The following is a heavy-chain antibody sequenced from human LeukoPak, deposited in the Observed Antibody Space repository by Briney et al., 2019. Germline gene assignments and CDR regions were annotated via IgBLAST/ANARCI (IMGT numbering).Heavy chain of an antibody. CDR1: GGTFSSYA. CDR3: AILWFGELLKPS. V-gene: IGHV1-69*04. Sequence: EASVKVSCKASGGTFSSYAISWVRQAPGQGLEWMGRIIPILGIANYAQKFQGRVTITADKSTSTAYMELSSLGSEDTAVYYCAILWFGELLKPSWGQGTLVTVSS. D-gene: IGHD3-10*01. CDR2: IIPILGIA. J-gene: IGHJ4*02.